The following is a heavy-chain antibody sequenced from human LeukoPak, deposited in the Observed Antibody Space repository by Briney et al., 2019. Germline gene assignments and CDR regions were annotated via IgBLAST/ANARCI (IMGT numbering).Heavy chain of an antibody. J-gene: IGHJ5*02. CDR2: IYYSGST. D-gene: IGHD3-10*01. Sequence: SETLSLTCTVSGGSISSYYWSWIRQPPGKGLEWIGYIYYSGSTNYNPSLKSRVTISVDTSKNQFSLKLSSVTAADTAAYYCARQGWLLWFGELLSGWFDPWGQGTLVTVSS. V-gene: IGHV4-59*08. CDR1: GGSISSYY. CDR3: ARQGWLLWFGELLSGWFDP.